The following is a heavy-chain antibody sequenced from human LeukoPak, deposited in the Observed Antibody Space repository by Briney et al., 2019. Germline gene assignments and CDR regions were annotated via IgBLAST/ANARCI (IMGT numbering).Heavy chain of an antibody. CDR2: IYYSGST. D-gene: IGHD3-22*01. CDR1: SGSISSYY. Sequence: SETLSLTCTVSSGSISSYYWSWIRQPPGKGLEWIGYIYYSGSTNYNPSLKSRVTISVDTSKNQFSLKLSSVTAADTAVYYCARGWLSHYYYYYYMDVWGKGTTVTVSS. J-gene: IGHJ6*03. CDR3: ARGWLSHYYYYYYMDV. V-gene: IGHV4-59*01.